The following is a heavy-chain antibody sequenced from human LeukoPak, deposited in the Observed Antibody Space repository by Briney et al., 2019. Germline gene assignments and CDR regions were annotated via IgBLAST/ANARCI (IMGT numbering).Heavy chain of an antibody. CDR3: ARGPYSYDSSGAFDI. CDR2: NSSSGST. J-gene: IGHJ3*02. CDR1: GGSISSYY. Sequence: PSETLSLTCPVSGGSISSYYWSWIRQPAGKGLEWIGRNSSSGSTNYNPSLKSRVTISVDTSKNQFSLKLSSVTAADTAVYFCARGPYSYDSSGAFDIWGQGTMVTVSS. D-gene: IGHD3-22*01. V-gene: IGHV4-4*07.